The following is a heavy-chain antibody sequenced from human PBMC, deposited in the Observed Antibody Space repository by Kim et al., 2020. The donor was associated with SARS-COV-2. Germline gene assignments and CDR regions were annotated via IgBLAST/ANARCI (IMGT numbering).Heavy chain of an antibody. J-gene: IGHJ3*02. CDR1: GVSVSSCSFY. Sequence: SETLSLTCTVSGVSVSSCSFYWSWIPPPPGLVLVWFVYIYYSGSTYYNPSLNSLVTISVDTSKNQFSLMLISVTAAATAVYYCASAPSFYDILTGSKADAFDIWGQGTMVTVSS. V-gene: IGHV4-61*01. D-gene: IGHD3-9*01. CDR2: IYYSGST. CDR3: ASAPSFYDILTGSKADAFDI.